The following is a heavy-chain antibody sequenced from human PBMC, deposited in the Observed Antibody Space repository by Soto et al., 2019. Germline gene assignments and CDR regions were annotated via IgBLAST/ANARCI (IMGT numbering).Heavy chain of an antibody. J-gene: IGHJ3*02. CDR3: ARGRTYYDFWSGYYLSAFDI. V-gene: IGHV4-30-4*01. D-gene: IGHD3-3*01. CDR1: GPSISSRAYY. Sequence: SETLSLTCTVSGPSISSRAYYWTLTRQPPGKGLEWIGHIYYSGSTYYNPSLKSRVTISVDTSKNQFSLKLSSVTAADTAVYYCARGRTYYDFWSGYYLSAFDIWGQGTMVT. CDR2: IYYSGST.